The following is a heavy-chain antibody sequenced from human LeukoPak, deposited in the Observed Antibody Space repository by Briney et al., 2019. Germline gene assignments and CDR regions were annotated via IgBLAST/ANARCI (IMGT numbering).Heavy chain of an antibody. J-gene: IGHJ4*02. CDR1: GYTFTGYY. D-gene: IGHD6-13*01. CDR3: ARDLPYSSSWESIDY. CDR2: INPNSGDT. Sequence: ASVKVSCKASGYTFTGYYMNWVRQAPGQGLEWMGWINPNSGDTNYAQKFQGRVTMARDTSISTAYMELSRLKSDDTAVYYCARDLPYSSSWESIDYWGQGTLVTVSS. V-gene: IGHV1-2*02.